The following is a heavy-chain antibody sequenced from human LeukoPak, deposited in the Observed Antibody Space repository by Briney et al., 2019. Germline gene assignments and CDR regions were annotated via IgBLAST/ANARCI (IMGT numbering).Heavy chain of an antibody. CDR3: GRGESPAAVDD. J-gene: IGHJ4*02. CDR2: SRSKAYGGTT. D-gene: IGHD2-2*01. V-gene: IGHV3-49*04. CDR1: GITFGDNV. Sequence: SLRLSCTASGITFGDNVMSWVRQAPGKGLEWVGFSRSKAYGGTTEYAASVKGRFTISRDDSKSIAYLQMNSLRVEDTALYYCGRGESPAAVDDWGQGTLVTVSS.